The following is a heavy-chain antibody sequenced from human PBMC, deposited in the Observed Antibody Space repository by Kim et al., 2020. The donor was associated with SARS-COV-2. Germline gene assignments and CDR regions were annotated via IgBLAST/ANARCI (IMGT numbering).Heavy chain of an antibody. Sequence: SETLSLTCTVSGGSVSSGSYYWSWIRQPPGKGLEWIGYIYYSGSTNYNPSLKSRVTISVDTSKNQFSLKLSSVTAADTAVYYCARSAAGNRYYYYGMDVWGQGTTVTVPS. V-gene: IGHV4-61*01. CDR1: GGSVSSGSYY. D-gene: IGHD6-13*01. J-gene: IGHJ6*02. CDR2: IYYSGST. CDR3: ARSAAGNRYYYYGMDV.